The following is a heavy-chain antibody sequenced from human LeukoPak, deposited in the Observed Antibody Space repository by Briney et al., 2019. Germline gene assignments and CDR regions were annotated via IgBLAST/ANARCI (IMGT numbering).Heavy chain of an antibody. D-gene: IGHD5-24*01. Sequence: ASVKVSCKASGYTFTSYDINWVRQATGQGLEWMGWMNPNSGYTSYAQKFQGRVTMTRNTSISTAYMELSSLRSEDTAVYYCARRRDGYNQDLDYWGQGTLVTVSS. CDR2: MNPNSGYT. CDR1: GYTFTSYD. J-gene: IGHJ4*02. V-gene: IGHV1-8*01. CDR3: ARRRDGYNQDLDY.